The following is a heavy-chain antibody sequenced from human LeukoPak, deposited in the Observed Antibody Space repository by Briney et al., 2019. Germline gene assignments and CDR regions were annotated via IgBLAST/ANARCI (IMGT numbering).Heavy chain of an antibody. J-gene: IGHJ4*02. Sequence: PGGSLRLSCAASGFTFSSHAMHWVRQAPGRGLEWVAVISYDGSNKYYADSVKGRFTISRDNSKNTLYLQMNSLRAEDTAVYYCARDPNDIVVVVAATPLDYWGQGTLVTVSS. CDR2: ISYDGSNK. D-gene: IGHD2-15*01. CDR3: ARDPNDIVVVVAATPLDY. CDR1: GFTFSSHA. V-gene: IGHV3-30*04.